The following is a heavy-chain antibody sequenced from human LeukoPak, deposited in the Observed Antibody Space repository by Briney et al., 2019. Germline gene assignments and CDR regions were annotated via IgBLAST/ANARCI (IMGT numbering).Heavy chain of an antibody. CDR2: IYLYGTT. J-gene: IGHJ6*02. Sequence: SETLSLTCSVSAGSISSSNWWSWVRQSPVKGLEWIGEIYLYGTTNYNPSLKSRVTMSADRSKNQFSLKLSSVTAADTAVYYCARQKWEQQGRDYYFNGLDVWGPGTTVTVSS. CDR3: ARQKWEQQGRDYYFNGLDV. CDR1: AGSISSSNW. D-gene: IGHD1-26*01. V-gene: IGHV4-4*02.